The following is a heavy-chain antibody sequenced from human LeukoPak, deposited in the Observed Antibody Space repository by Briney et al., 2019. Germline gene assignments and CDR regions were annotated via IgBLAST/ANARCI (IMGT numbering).Heavy chain of an antibody. J-gene: IGHJ6*02. Sequence: PGGSLRPSCAASGFTFSSYAMHWVRQAPGKGLEWVAVISYDGSNKYYADSVKGRFTISRDNPKNTLYLQMNSLRAEDTAVYYCARDYHDYSGHYYYYGMDVWGQGTTVTVSS. D-gene: IGHD4-11*01. V-gene: IGHV3-30-3*01. CDR2: ISYDGSNK. CDR1: GFTFSSYA. CDR3: ARDYHDYSGHYYYYGMDV.